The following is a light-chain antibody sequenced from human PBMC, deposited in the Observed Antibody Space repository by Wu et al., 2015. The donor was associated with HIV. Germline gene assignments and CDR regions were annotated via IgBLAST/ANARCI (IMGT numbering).Light chain of an antibody. V-gene: IGKV3D-20*02. Sequence: EIVLTQSPGTLSLFPGERATLSCRASQSVSSSSLAWYQQKPGQAPRLLIYGASSRATGIPDRFSGSGSGTDFTLTISRLEPEDFAVYYCQQHNNWPLTFGQGTRLEIK. J-gene: IGKJ5*01. CDR3: QQHNNWPLT. CDR2: GAS. CDR1: QSVSSSS.